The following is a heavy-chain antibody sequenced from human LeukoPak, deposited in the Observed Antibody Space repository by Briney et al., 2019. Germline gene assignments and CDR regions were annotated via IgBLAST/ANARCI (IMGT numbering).Heavy chain of an antibody. CDR2: IKQDGSEK. V-gene: IGHV3-7*03. D-gene: IGHD6-19*01. CDR3: ARDRGSGWYVNINWFDP. CDR1: GFTFSTYW. Sequence: GGSLRLSCAASGFTFSTYWMTWVRQAPGKGLEWVANIKQDGSEKFYVDSVKGRFTISRDSAKNSLYLQMNSLRAEDTAVYYCARDRGSGWYVNINWFDPWGQGTLVTVSS. J-gene: IGHJ5*02.